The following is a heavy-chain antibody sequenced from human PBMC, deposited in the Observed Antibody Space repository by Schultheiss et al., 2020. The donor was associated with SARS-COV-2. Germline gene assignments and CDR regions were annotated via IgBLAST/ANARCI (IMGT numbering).Heavy chain of an antibody. CDR3: AKDDPTVNLDY. CDR2: IYSGGST. J-gene: IGHJ4*02. CDR1: GFTVSSNY. Sequence: GESLKISCAASGFTVSSNYMSWVRQAPGKGLEWVSVIYSGGSTYYADSVKGRFTISRDNAKNTLYLQMNSLRAEDTAVYYCAKDDPTVNLDYWGQGTLVTVSS. V-gene: IGHV3-53*01. D-gene: IGHD1-14*01.